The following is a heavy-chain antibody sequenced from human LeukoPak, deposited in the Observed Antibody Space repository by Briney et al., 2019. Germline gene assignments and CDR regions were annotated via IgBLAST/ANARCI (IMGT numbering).Heavy chain of an antibody. Sequence: SETLSLTCAVYGGSFSDYYWSWIRQPPGKGLEWIGEINHSGSTNYNPSLKSRVTISVGTSKNQFSLKLSSVTAADTAVYYCARKYYDFWSGYTADYWGQGTLVTVSS. V-gene: IGHV4-34*01. CDR3: ARKYYDFWSGYTADY. D-gene: IGHD3-3*01. J-gene: IGHJ4*02. CDR2: INHSGST. CDR1: GGSFSDYY.